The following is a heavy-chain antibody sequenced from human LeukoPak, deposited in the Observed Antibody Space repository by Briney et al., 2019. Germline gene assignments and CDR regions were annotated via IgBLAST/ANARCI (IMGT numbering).Heavy chain of an antibody. V-gene: IGHV3-7*01. J-gene: IGHJ4*02. Sequence: GGSLRLSCGASGFTFSTYWMSWVRQAPGKGLEWVADINLDGSEKSYVDSVKGRFTISRDNAKNSLFLQMNSLRAEDTAVYYCARDRGYSGYDPFDYWGQGTLVTVSS. D-gene: IGHD5-12*01. CDR3: ARDRGYSGYDPFDY. CDR1: GFTFSTYW. CDR2: INLDGSEK.